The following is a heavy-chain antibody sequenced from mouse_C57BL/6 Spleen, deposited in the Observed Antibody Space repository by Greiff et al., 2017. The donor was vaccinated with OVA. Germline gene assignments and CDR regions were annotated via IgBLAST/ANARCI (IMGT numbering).Heavy chain of an antibody. J-gene: IGHJ1*03. Sequence: QVQLQQSGAELVRPGTSVKVSCKASGYAFTNYLIEWVKQRPGQGLEWIGVINPGSGGTNYNEKFKGKATLTADKSSSTAYMQLSSLTSEDSAVYFCARRWGEIYYGNYEYFDVWGTGTTVTVSS. V-gene: IGHV1-54*01. CDR2: INPGSGGT. CDR3: ARRWGEIYYGNYEYFDV. CDR1: GYAFTNYL. D-gene: IGHD2-1*01.